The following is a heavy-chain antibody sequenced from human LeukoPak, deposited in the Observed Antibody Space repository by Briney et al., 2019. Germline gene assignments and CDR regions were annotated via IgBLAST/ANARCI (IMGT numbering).Heavy chain of an antibody. CDR3: ARDRGRVYSDY. CDR2: IKQDGSEK. V-gene: IGHV3-7*01. D-gene: IGHD3-10*01. CDR1: GFTFSTYW. J-gene: IGHJ4*02. Sequence: PGGALRLSCGASGFTFSTYWMSWVRQARGKAVEGVANIKQDGSEKYYVDSVKGRFTISRDNAKNSLYLQMNSLRAEDSAVYCCARDRGRVYSDYWGQPTLPTLS.